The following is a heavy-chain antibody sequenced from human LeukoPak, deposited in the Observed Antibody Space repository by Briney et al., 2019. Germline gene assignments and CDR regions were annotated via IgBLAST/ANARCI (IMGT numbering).Heavy chain of an antibody. D-gene: IGHD1-26*01. CDR2: ISGGGGST. V-gene: IGHV3-23*01. CDR3: AKATGRVMGPTDI. Sequence: PGGSLRLSCAASGFTFSTYAMNWVRQAPGKGLEWVSSISGGGGSTNYADSVKGRFTISRDSSRNTLYLQMNSLRAEDTAVYFCAKATGRVMGPTDIWGQGTMVSVFS. J-gene: IGHJ3*02. CDR1: GFTFSTYA.